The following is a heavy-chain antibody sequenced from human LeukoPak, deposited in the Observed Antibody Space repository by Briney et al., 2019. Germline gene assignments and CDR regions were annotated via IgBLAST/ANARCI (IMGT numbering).Heavy chain of an antibody. D-gene: IGHD3-22*01. CDR3: ARPRAVYYYDSSGYSSHYFDY. V-gene: IGHV1-69*04. CDR2: IIPILGIA. Sequence: SVKVSCKASGGTFSSYAISWVRQAPGQGLEWMGRIIPILGIANYAQKFQGRVTITADKSTSTAYMELSSLRSEDTAVYYCARPRAVYYYDSSGYSSHYFDYWGQGTLVTVSS. CDR1: GGTFSSYA. J-gene: IGHJ4*02.